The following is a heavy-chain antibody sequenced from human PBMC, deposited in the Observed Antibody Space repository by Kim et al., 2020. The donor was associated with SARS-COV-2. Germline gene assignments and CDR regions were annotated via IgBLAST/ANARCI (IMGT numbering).Heavy chain of an antibody. V-gene: IGHV3-48*02. D-gene: IGHD7-27*01. CDR3: ARDLNWVFDY. J-gene: IGHJ4*02. Sequence: YADSVKGRFTISRVNAKNSLYLRLNSLRDEDTAVYYCARDLNWVFDYWGQGTLVTVSS.